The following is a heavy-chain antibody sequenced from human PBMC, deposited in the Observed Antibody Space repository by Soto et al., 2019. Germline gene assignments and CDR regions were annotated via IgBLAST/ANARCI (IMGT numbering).Heavy chain of an antibody. CDR2: IWFDGSTK. CDR1: GFTFSSYG. CDR3: ARDSQPYTMSKGIEY. Sequence: ESGGGVVQPGTSLRLSCAASGFTFSSYGMHWVRQAPGKGLEWVAVIWFDGSTKFYADFVKGRFTASRDNSKNTLYLQMNSLRADDTAVYYCARDSQPYTMSKGIEYWGQGTLVTVSS. V-gene: IGHV3-33*01. J-gene: IGHJ4*02. D-gene: IGHD3-3*01.